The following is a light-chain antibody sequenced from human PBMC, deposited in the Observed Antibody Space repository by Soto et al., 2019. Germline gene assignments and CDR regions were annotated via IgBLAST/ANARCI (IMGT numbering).Light chain of an antibody. Sequence: QSALTQPASVSGSPGQSSTISCTGTSSDVGGYNYVSWYQQHPGKAPKLMIYDVNNRPSGVSNRFSGSKSGNTASLTISGLQAEDESDYYCCSYASTSTYVFGTGTKLTVL. J-gene: IGLJ1*01. CDR2: DVN. CDR3: CSYASTSTYV. CDR1: SSDVGGYNY. V-gene: IGLV2-14*03.